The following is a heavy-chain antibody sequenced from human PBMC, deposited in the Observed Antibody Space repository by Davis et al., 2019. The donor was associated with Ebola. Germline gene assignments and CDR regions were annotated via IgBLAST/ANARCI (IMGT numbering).Heavy chain of an antibody. CDR3: ARTKRSSGWYKWFDP. CDR1: GFSLSTSGMC. D-gene: IGHD6-19*01. CDR2: IDWDDDK. V-gene: IGHV2-70*11. J-gene: IGHJ5*02. Sequence: SGPTLVKPTQTLTLTCTFSGFSLSTSGMCVSWIRQPPGKALEWLARIDWDDDKYYSTSLKTRLTISKDTSKNRVVLTMTNMDPVDTATYYCARTKRSSGWYKWFDPWGQGTLVTVSS.